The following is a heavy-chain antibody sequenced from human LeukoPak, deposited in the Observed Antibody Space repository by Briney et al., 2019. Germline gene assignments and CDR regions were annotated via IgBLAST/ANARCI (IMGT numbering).Heavy chain of an antibody. CDR1: GDSVSSNSAA. J-gene: IGHJ4*02. V-gene: IGHV6-1*01. Sequence: SQTLSLTCAISGDSVSSNSAAWSWIRQYPSRGLEWLGRTYYRSKWYNDYGVSVKSRITINPDTSKNQYSLQLNSVTPEDTAVYYCARDSPDGYGYVNFDYWGQGTLVTVSS. D-gene: IGHD5-18*01. CDR2: TYYRSKWYN. CDR3: ARDSPDGYGYVNFDY.